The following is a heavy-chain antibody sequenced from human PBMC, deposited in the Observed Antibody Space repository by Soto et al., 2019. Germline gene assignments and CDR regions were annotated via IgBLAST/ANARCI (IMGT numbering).Heavy chain of an antibody. Sequence: TSETLSLTCTVSGGSISSGGYYWSWIRQHPGKGLEWIGYIYYSGSTYYNPSLKSRVTISVDTSKNQFSLKLSSVTAADTAVYYCARYSSSWYYYYGMDVWGQGTTGTVS. D-gene: IGHD6-13*01. V-gene: IGHV4-31*03. J-gene: IGHJ6*02. CDR2: IYYSGST. CDR3: ARYSSSWYYYYGMDV. CDR1: GGSISSGGYY.